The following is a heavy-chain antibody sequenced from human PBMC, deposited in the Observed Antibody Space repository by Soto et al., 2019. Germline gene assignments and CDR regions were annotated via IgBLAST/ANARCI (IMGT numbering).Heavy chain of an antibody. Sequence: GGSLRLSCAASGFTFDDYYMSWIRQAPGKGLEWVADINSDGTTTHYADSVKGRFTISRDNAKKSVYLQMISLRVDDTAVYYCSRDAWGGPSGQGTMVTV. V-gene: IGHV3-11*01. D-gene: IGHD3-10*01. CDR3: SRDAWGGP. CDR1: GFTFDDYY. J-gene: IGHJ5*02. CDR2: INSDGTTT.